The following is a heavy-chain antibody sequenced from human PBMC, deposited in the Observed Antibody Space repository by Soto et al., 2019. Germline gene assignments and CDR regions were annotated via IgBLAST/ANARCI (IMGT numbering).Heavy chain of an antibody. CDR2: VHHSWGS. J-gene: IGHJ6*02. CDR3: ARQGFGPLHGLVDV. Sequence: QVQLQESGPGLVKPSETLSLSCTVSGGSISSYYWSWFRQSPGKRMEWIGYVHHSWGSSYNPSLQIRAAISLDTSKSQLSLKVTSVTATDTALYYCARQGFGPLHGLVDVWGQGTTVTVSS. V-gene: IGHV4-59*08. D-gene: IGHD3-10*01. CDR1: GGSISSYY.